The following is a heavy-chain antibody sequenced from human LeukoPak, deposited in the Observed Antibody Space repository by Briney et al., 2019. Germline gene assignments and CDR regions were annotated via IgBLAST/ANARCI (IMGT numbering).Heavy chain of an antibody. CDR1: GFTFNSYW. D-gene: IGHD1-26*01. CDR3: VKDFVGARDY. Sequence: GALRLSCAASGFTFNSYWMHWVRQAPGKGLVWVSRINGDGSRITHADSVRGRFTISRDNAKNTLYLQMNSLRVEDTAVYYCVKDFVGARDYWGQGTLVTVSS. V-gene: IGHV3-74*01. J-gene: IGHJ4*02. CDR2: INGDGSRI.